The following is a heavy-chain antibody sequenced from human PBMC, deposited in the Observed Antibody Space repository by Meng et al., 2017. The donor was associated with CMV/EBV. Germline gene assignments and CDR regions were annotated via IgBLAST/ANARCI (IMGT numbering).Heavy chain of an antibody. CDR1: FTFSSYA. V-gene: IGHV3-21*01. CDR3: ARGGEVSSGYYYADDLDY. Sequence: FTFSSYAMHWVRQAPGKGLELVSSISSSSSYIYYADSVKGRFTISRDNAKNSLYLQMNSLRAEDTAVYYCARGGEVSSGYYYADDLDYWGQGTLVTVSS. D-gene: IGHD3-22*01. J-gene: IGHJ4*02. CDR2: ISSSSSYI.